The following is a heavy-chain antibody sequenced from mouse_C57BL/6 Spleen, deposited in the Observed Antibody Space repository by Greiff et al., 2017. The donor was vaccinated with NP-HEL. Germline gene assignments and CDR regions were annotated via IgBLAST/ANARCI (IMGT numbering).Heavy chain of an antibody. CDR1: GFTFSDYG. V-gene: IGHV5-17*01. CDR3: ASSLYDGYYFDY. J-gene: IGHJ2*01. Sequence: EVMLVESGGGLVKPGGSLKLSCAASGFTFSDYGMHWVRQAPEKGLEWVAYISGGSSTIYYDDTVKGRFTISRDNAKNTLFLQMTSLRSEDTAMYYCASSLYDGYYFDYWGQGTTLTVSS. CDR2: ISGGSSTI. D-gene: IGHD2-3*01.